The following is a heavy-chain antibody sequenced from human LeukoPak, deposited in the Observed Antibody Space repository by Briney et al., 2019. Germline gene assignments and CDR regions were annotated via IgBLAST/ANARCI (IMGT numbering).Heavy chain of an antibody. CDR3: AKVNGDNTFDY. V-gene: IGHV1-3*04. CDR2: INIGNANT. Sequence: GASVKVSCKASGYTFTSYAMHWVRQAPGQRLEWMGWINIGNANTKYSQKFQGRVTITRDTSASIAYMELSSLRSEDTAMYYCAKVNGDNTFDYWGQGTLVTVSS. J-gene: IGHJ4*02. CDR1: GYTFTSYA. D-gene: IGHD7-27*01.